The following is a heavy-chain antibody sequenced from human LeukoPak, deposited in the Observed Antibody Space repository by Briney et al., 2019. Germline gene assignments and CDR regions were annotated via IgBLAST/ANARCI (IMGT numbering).Heavy chain of an antibody. J-gene: IGHJ3*02. CDR3: ARVWGDYGDYGSCDI. D-gene: IGHD4-17*01. CDR2: IYYSGST. CDR1: GGSISSSSYF. Sequence: PSETLSLTCTVSGGSISSSSYFWGWVRQPAGKGLEWLGSIYYSGSTYYNPSLKSRDTLSVDTSKNQFSLKLNSVTAADTAVYYCARVWGDYGDYGSCDIWGQGTMVTVSS. V-gene: IGHV4-39*01.